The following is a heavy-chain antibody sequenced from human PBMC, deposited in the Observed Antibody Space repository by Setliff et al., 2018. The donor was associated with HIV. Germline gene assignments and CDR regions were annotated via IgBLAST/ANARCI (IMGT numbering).Heavy chain of an antibody. V-gene: IGHV4-4*09. CDR2: IYTRGST. Sequence: SETLSLTCTVSGGSISGYYWGWIRQPPGKGLERIGYIYTRGSTNYNPSLKSRVTISVDTSKNQFSLKLTSVTAADTAVYYCARRSAGMYANSIDYWGQGTLVTVSS. CDR3: ARRSAGMYANSIDY. D-gene: IGHD2-8*01. J-gene: IGHJ4*02. CDR1: GGSISGYY.